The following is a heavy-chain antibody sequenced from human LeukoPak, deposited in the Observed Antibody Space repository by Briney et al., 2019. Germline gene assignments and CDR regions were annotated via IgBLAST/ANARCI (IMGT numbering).Heavy chain of an antibody. CDR1: GGSISSYY. D-gene: IGHD1-26*01. CDR2: IYYSGST. J-gene: IGHJ4*02. Sequence: VKPSETLSLTCTVSGGSISSYYWSWIRQPPGKGLEWIGYIYYSGSTNYNPSLKSRVTISVDTSKNQFSLKLSSVTAADTAVYYCARQSTRSYLSAFDYWGQGTLVTVSS. CDR3: ARQSTRSYLSAFDY. V-gene: IGHV4-59*08.